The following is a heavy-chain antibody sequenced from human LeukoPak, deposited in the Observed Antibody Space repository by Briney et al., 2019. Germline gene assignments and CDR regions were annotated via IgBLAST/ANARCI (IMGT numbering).Heavy chain of an antibody. CDR1: GGRFGNYA. V-gene: IGHV1-69*13. CDR3: AADSHTSGFDY. D-gene: IGHD1-1*01. CDR2: ITPLYGAS. Sequence: ASVKVSCKASGGRFGNYALNWVRQAPGQRFEWMGAITPLYGASNYAQKSQGRLTIVADESTGTGYMELRSLASEDTAVYYCAADSHTSGFDYWAQGTLVTVSS. J-gene: IGHJ4*02.